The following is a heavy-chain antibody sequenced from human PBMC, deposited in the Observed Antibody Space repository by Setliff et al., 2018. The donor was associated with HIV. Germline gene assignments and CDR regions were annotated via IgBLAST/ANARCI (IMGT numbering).Heavy chain of an antibody. Sequence: GASVKVSCKVSGYTLTELSMHWVRQAPGKGLEWMGGFDPEDGGTIYAQKFQGRATMTEDTSTDTAYMELSSLRSEDTAVYYCATAYKNTYYYGSGSNKDNWFDPWGQGTLVTVSS. CDR2: FDPEDGGT. CDR1: GYTLTELS. D-gene: IGHD3-10*01. V-gene: IGHV1-24*01. CDR3: ATAYKNTYYYGSGSNKDNWFDP. J-gene: IGHJ5*02.